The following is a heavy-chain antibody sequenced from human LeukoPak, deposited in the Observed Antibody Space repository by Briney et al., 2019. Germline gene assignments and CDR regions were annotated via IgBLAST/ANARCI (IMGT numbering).Heavy chain of an antibody. CDR1: GFTFRSYS. D-gene: IGHD3-16*01. CDR3: ASFGGATGYYYMDV. J-gene: IGHJ6*03. Sequence: GGSLRLSCAASGFTFRSYSMNWVRQAPGKGLEWVSSISTSRSYIYYADSVKGRFTISRDNAKNSLYLQMNSLRAEDTAVYYCASFGGATGYYYMDVWGKGTTVTVSS. V-gene: IGHV3-21*01. CDR2: ISTSRSYI.